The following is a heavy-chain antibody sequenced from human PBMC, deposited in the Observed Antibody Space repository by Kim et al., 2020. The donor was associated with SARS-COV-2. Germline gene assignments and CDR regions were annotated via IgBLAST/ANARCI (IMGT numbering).Heavy chain of an antibody. D-gene: IGHD3-22*01. CDR2: INPSGTT. CDR3: ARASSLTYYFDSSDYYFPRPGWFDV. CDR1: GGSLNDDW. J-gene: IGHJ5*02. Sequence: SETLSLTCAVYGGSLNDDWWTWIRQPPGKGLEWIGDINPSGTTNYKASLKSRVTISVDTSKNQFSLKMTSVTAADTAVYYCARASSLTYYFDSSDYYFPRPGWFDVWGQGTLVTVSS. V-gene: IGHV4-34*01.